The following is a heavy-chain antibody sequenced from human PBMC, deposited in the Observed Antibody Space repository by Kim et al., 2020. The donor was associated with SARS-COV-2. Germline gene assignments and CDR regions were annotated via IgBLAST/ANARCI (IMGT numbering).Heavy chain of an antibody. CDR2: IWYDGSNK. Sequence: GGSLRLSCAASGFTFSSYGMHWVRQAPGKGLEWVAIIWYDGSNKYHADSVKGRFTISRDDSKNMLYLQMNSLRAEDTAVYYCVRDLGTYPHHCFDAWGQG. CDR3: VRDLGTYPHHCFDA. V-gene: IGHV3-30*02. J-gene: IGHJ5*02. D-gene: IGHD3-10*01. CDR1: GFTFSSYG.